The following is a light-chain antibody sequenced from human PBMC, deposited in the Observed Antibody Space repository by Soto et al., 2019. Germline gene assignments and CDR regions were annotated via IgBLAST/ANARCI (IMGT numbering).Light chain of an antibody. Sequence: QSVLTQPASVSGSPGQSITISCTGTSSDVGGYNHVSWYQQHPGKAPKLMIYDVSNRPSGASNRFSGSKSGSTASLTISALQAEDEAEYYCSSYTSSDTYVFGTGTKVTV. CDR1: SSDVGGYNH. CDR3: SSYTSSDTYV. CDR2: DVS. V-gene: IGLV2-14*01. J-gene: IGLJ1*01.